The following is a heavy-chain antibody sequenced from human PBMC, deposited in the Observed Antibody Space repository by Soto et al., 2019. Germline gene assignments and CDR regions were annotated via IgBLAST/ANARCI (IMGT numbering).Heavy chain of an antibody. V-gene: IGHV3-30-3*01. CDR1: GFTFSSYV. CDR3: ARSMPKTDNYYGMDV. J-gene: IGHJ6*02. CDR2: ISSDGSRK. Sequence: QVQLVESGGGVVQPGRSLRLSCAASGFTFSSYVMHWVRQAPGKGLEWVAVISSDGSRKYYADSVKGRFTISRDNSKNTLDLQMNSLTVEDTAVYYCARSMPKTDNYYGMDVWGQGTTVTVSS. D-gene: IGHD2-2*01.